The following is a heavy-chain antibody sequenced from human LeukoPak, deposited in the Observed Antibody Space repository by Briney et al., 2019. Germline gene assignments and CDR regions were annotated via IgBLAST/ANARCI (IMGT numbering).Heavy chain of an antibody. V-gene: IGHV3-20*04. Sequence: GGSLRLSCAASGFTFSNYWMSWVRQAPGKGLEWVSGINWNGGSTGYADSVKGRFTISRDNAKNSLYLQMNSLRAEDTALYYCARDPPRSHSFDYWGQGTLVTVSS. CDR2: INWNGGST. CDR1: GFTFSNYW. J-gene: IGHJ4*02. CDR3: ARDPPRSHSFDY.